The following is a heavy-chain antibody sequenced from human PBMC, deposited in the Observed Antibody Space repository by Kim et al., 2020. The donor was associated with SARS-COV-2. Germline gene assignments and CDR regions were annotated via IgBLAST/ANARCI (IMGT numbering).Heavy chain of an antibody. D-gene: IGHD3-10*01. Sequence: ASVKVSCKVSGYTLTELSMHWVRQAPGKGLEWMGGFDPEDGETIYAQKFQGRVTMTEDTSTDTAYMELSSLRSEDTAVYYCATGGGLSAMVRGVLVSGDAFDIWGQGTMVTVSS. CDR3: ATGGGLSAMVRGVLVSGDAFDI. CDR1: GYTLTELS. J-gene: IGHJ3*02. V-gene: IGHV1-24*01. CDR2: FDPEDGET.